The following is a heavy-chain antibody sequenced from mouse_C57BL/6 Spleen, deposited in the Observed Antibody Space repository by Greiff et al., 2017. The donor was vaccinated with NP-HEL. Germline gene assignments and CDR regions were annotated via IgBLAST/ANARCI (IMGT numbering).Heavy chain of an antibody. J-gene: IGHJ2*01. D-gene: IGHD2-2*01. Sequence: EVMLVESGGGLVKPGASLKLSCAASGFTFTDYGMHWVRQAPEQGLEWVAYISRGSGTIYYADTVKGRFTISSDNAYNTLFLQMTSLTSEDTAVYYCASRGVTSYFDYWGQGTTLTVSS. V-gene: IGHV5-17*01. CDR3: ASRGVTSYFDY. CDR2: ISRGSGTI. CDR1: GFTFTDYG.